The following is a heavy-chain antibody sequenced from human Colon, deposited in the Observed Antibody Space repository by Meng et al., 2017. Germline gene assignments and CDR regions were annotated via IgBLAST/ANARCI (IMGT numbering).Heavy chain of an antibody. D-gene: IGHD3-22*01. CDR2: TSHSGST. CDR1: GGSISRSDW. Sequence: QVQRPVSGPGLVKPSGTLSRTCAVSGGSISRSDWGSWVRQPPGKGLEWIGETSHSGSTNYSPSLKSRVTISLDKSKNQLSLKLNSVTAADTAVYYCASSDYYRSDYWGQGTLVTVSS. CDR3: ASSDYYRSDY. V-gene: IGHV4-4*02. J-gene: IGHJ4*02.